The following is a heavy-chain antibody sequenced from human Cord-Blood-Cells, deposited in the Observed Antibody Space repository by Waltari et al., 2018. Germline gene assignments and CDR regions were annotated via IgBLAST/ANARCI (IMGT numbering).Heavy chain of an antibody. CDR1: GFTFSSYA. Sequence: LRLSCAASGFTFSSYAMSWVRQAPGKGLEWVSAISGSGGSTYYADSVKGRFTISRDNSKNTLYLQMNSLRAEDTAVYYCAKDLSANWGSPGFGYWGQGTLVTVSS. CDR2: ISGSGGST. V-gene: IGHV3-23*01. CDR3: AKDLSANWGSPGFGY. D-gene: IGHD7-27*01. J-gene: IGHJ4*02.